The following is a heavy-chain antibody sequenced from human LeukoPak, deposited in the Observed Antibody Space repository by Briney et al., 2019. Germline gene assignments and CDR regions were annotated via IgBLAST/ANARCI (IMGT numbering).Heavy chain of an antibody. CDR2: IYYSGST. D-gene: IGHD1-14*01. J-gene: IGHJ1*01. V-gene: IGHV4-39*07. CDR3: ARDHPYNLYIFQH. CDR1: GGSISSSSYY. Sequence: SETLSLTCTVSGGSISSSSYYWGWIRQPPGKGLEWIGSIYYSGSTYYNPSLKSRVTISVDTSKNQFSLKLSSVTAADTAVYYCARDHPYNLYIFQHWGQGTLVTVSS.